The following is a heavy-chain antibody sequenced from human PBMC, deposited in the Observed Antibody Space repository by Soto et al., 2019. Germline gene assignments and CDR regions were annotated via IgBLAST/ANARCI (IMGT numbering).Heavy chain of an antibody. CDR2: INHSGST. CDR1: GGSFSGYY. D-gene: IGHD2-15*01. Sequence: PSETLSLTCAVYGGSFSGYYWSWIRQPPGKGLEWIGEINHSGSTNYNPSLKSRVTISVDTSKNQFSLKLSSVTAADTAVYYCARDQEGYRGNYYYYGMDVWGQGTTVTVSS. V-gene: IGHV4-34*09. J-gene: IGHJ6*02. CDR3: ARDQEGYRGNYYYYGMDV.